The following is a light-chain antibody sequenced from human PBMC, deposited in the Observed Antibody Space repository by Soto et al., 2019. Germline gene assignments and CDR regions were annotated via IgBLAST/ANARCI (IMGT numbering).Light chain of an antibody. CDR1: QSVSST. Sequence: ELVLTQSPVALSLSSGERATLSCRASQSVSSTLLTWYQQKPGQAPRLLIYGVSSRATGIPDRFSGSGSGTEFTLTISSLQSEDFAVYYCQQYNNWPPYTFGQGTKLEIK. J-gene: IGKJ2*01. V-gene: IGKV3D-15*01. CDR2: GVS. CDR3: QQYNNWPPYT.